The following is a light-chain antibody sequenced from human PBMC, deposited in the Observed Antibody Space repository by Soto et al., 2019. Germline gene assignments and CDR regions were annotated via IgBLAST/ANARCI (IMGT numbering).Light chain of an antibody. Sequence: QSALTQPASVSGSPGQSITISCVGSYNLVSWYQQHPGKAPKLMIYEGSKWPSGVSDRFSGSQSGNTASLTISGLQAEDEADYYCSSYVGSSIVVFGGGTKLTVL. CDR2: EGS. V-gene: IGLV2-23*01. J-gene: IGLJ2*01. CDR1: VGSYNL. CDR3: SSYVGSSIVV.